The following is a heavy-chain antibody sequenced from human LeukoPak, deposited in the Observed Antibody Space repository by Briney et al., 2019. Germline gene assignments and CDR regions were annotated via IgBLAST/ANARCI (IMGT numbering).Heavy chain of an antibody. Sequence: GGSLRLSCSASGFTFKSYAMHWVCQAPGKGLEYVSSINTNGANTYYADSVKGRFTISRDNPRNTVYVQMNSLTPEDTAVYYCVKGLDYSSSQMDSWGQGTLVTVSS. CDR2: INTNGANT. V-gene: IGHV3-64*05. J-gene: IGHJ4*02. CDR1: GFTFKSYA. CDR3: VKGLDYSSSQMDS. D-gene: IGHD6-6*01.